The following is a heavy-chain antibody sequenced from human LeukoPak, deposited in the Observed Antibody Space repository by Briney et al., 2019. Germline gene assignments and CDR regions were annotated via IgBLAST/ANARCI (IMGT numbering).Heavy chain of an antibody. CDR1: GFTFDDYA. CDR2: ISWNSGSI. CDR3: AKNDFDY. V-gene: IGHV3-9*01. D-gene: IGHD1-1*01. J-gene: IGHJ4*02. Sequence: PGGSLRLSCAASGFTFDDYAMHWVRHAPGKGLEWVSGISWNSGSIGYADSVKGRFTISRDNAKNSLYLQMNSLRAEDTALYYCAKNDFDYWGQGTLVTVSS.